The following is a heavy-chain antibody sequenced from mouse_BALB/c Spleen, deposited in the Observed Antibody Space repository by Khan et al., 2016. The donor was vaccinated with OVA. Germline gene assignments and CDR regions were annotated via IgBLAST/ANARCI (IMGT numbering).Heavy chain of an antibody. J-gene: IGHJ3*01. Sequence: QVQLQQSGAELVRPGVSVKISCKGSGYKFTDFTMHWVKQSHAKSLEWIGVISTYYGDATYNQKFKGKATMTVDKSSSTAYMELARLTSEDFAIYYCTRGGGSRFAYWGQGTLVTVSA. V-gene: IGHV1S137*01. CDR3: TRGGGSRFAY. CDR1: GYKFTDFT. CDR2: ISTYYGDA.